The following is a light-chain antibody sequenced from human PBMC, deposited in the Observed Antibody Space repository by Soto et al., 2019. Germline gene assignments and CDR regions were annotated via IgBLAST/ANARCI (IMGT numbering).Light chain of an antibody. CDR3: QQYNNWPPYT. CDR2: GAS. J-gene: IGKJ1*01. CDR1: QSVSSN. V-gene: IGKV3-15*01. Sequence: EIVMTQSPATLSVSPGERATLSCRASQSVSSNLAWYQQKPGQAPRLLIYGASTRATGIPARFSGSGSGTEFTLTISSPQSEDFAVYYCQQYNNWPPYTFGQGTKVEIK.